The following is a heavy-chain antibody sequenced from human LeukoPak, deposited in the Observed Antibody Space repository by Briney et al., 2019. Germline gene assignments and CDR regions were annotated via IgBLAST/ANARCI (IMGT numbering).Heavy chain of an antibody. CDR2: INPNSGGT. CDR1: GYMFTGYY. Sequence: ASVNVSCKASGYMFTGYYMHWVRQAPGQGLEWMGWINPNSGGTKYAQKFQGWVTMTRDTSITTAYMELSRLRSDDTAVYYCARGATDEYGIFDYWGQGTLVTVSS. J-gene: IGHJ4*02. CDR3: ARGATDEYGIFDY. D-gene: IGHD4-11*01. V-gene: IGHV1-2*04.